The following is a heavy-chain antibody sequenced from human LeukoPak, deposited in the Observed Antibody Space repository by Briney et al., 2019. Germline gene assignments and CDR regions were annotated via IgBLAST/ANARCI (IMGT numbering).Heavy chain of an antibody. CDR3: AREGYYYDSSGYQDAFDI. CDR1: GYTFTSYG. CDR2: ISAYNGNT. D-gene: IGHD3-22*01. J-gene: IGHJ3*02. V-gene: IGHV1-18*01. Sequence: ASVKVSCKSSGYTFTSYGISWVRQAPGQGLEWMGWISAYNGNTNYAQKLQGRVTLTTDTSTSTAYMELRSLRSDDTAVYYCAREGYYYDSSGYQDAFDIWGQGTMVTVSS.